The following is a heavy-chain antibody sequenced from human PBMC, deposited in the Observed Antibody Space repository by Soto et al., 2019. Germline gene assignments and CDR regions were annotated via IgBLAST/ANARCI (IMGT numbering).Heavy chain of an antibody. CDR1: GCTFSSYA. V-gene: IGHV1-46*01. D-gene: IGHD4-17*01. CDR2: IIPSGGTA. Sequence: VASVKVSCKASGCTFSSYAISWVRQAPGQGLEWMGMIIPSGGTASYAQKFQGRVTMTRDTSTSTVYMELSSLRSEDTAVHYCARGTGDYDLNWFDPWGQGTLVTVSS. CDR3: ARGTGDYDLNWFDP. J-gene: IGHJ5*02.